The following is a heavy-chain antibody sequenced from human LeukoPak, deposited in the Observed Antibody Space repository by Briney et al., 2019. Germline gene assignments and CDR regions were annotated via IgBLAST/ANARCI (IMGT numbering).Heavy chain of an antibody. Sequence: ASVKVSCKASGYTFTGYYMHWVRQAPGQGLGWMGWINPNSGGTNYAQKFQGRVTMTRDTSISTAYMELSRLRSDDTAVYYCARGKRGYSGYAPGYYYMDVWGKGTTVTVSS. CDR3: ARGKRGYSGYAPGYYYMDV. V-gene: IGHV1-2*02. J-gene: IGHJ6*03. CDR2: INPNSGGT. CDR1: GYTFTGYY. D-gene: IGHD5-12*01.